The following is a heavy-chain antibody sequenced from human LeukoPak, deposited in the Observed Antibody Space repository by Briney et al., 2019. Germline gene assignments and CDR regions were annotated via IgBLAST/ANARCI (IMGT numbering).Heavy chain of an antibody. Sequence: GGSLRLSCAASGFTFSSYEMNWVRQAPGKGLEWVSYISSSGSTIYYADSVKGRFTISRDNAKNSLYLQMNSLRAEDTAVYYCVRDRDWGAFDVWGQVTMVTVSS. CDR3: VRDRDWGAFDV. V-gene: IGHV3-48*03. CDR1: GFTFSSYE. J-gene: IGHJ3*01. D-gene: IGHD3/OR15-3a*01. CDR2: ISSSGSTI.